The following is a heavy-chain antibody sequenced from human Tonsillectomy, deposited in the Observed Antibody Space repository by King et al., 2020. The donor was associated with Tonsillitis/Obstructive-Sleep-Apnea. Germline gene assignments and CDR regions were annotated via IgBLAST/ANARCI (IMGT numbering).Heavy chain of an antibody. CDR2: IYPADSDT. CDR1: GYSFTSYW. Sequence: VQLVESGAEVKKPGESLKISCKASGYSFTSYWIAWVRQMPGKGLEWMGIIYPADSDTRYSPSFQGQVPISADKSDRTAHLQWSSLQASDSAMYYCARHWGPDLDWHIDLWGRGTLVTVSS. CDR3: ARHWGPDLDWHIDL. V-gene: IGHV5-51*01. J-gene: IGHJ2*01. D-gene: IGHD3-16*01.